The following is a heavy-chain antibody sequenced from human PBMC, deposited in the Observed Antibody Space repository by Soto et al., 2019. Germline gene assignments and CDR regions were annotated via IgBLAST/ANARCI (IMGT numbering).Heavy chain of an antibody. CDR3: ARVGATAMVTSVY. CDR1: GGSISSGDYY. J-gene: IGHJ4*02. Sequence: SETLSLTCTVSGGSISSGDYYWSWIRQPPGKGLEWIGYIYYSGSTYYNPSLKSRVTISVDTSKNQFSLKLSSVTAADTAVYYCARVGATAMVTSVYWGQGTLVTVSS. V-gene: IGHV4-30-4*01. D-gene: IGHD5-18*01. CDR2: IYYSGST.